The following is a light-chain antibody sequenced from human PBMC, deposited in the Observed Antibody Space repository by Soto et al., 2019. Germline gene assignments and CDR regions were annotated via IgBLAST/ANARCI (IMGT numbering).Light chain of an antibody. CDR1: SSNIGNNY. V-gene: IGLV1-51*01. Sequence: QSVLTQPPSVSAAPGQKVTISCSGSSSNIGNNYVSWYQHFPGTAPKLLIYDNNKRPSGIPDRFSGSKSGTSATLGITGLQTGDEADYYCGTWVSSLSAGEVVFGRGTKLTVL. J-gene: IGLJ2*01. CDR3: GTWVSSLSAGEVV. CDR2: DNN.